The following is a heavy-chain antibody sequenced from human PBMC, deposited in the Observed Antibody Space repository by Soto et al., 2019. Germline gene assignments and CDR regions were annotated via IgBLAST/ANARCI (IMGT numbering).Heavy chain of an antibody. V-gene: IGHV3-48*03. Sequence: LRLSCVASGFTFSSYEMNWVRQAPGKGLEWVSYISSSGSTIYYADSVKGRFTISRDNAKNSLYLQMNSLRAEDTAVYYCAREFSALMITLGGFDYWGQGTLVTVSS. J-gene: IGHJ4*02. CDR2: ISSSGSTI. D-gene: IGHD3-16*01. CDR3: AREFSALMITLGGFDY. CDR1: GFTFSSYE.